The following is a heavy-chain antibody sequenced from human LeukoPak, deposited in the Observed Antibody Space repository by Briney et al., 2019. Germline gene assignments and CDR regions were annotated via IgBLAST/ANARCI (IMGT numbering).Heavy chain of an antibody. CDR3: ARDDTVTTRVGFID. D-gene: IGHD4-17*01. Sequence: PGGSLRLSCAASGFTFNSYAMSWVRQGPGKGLQWVSAISASGGTTYYADSVKGRFTISRDNTKNSLYLQMNSLRAEDTAVYYCARDDTVTTRVGFIDWGQGTLVTVSS. CDR2: ISASGGTT. J-gene: IGHJ4*02. V-gene: IGHV3-23*01. CDR1: GFTFNSYA.